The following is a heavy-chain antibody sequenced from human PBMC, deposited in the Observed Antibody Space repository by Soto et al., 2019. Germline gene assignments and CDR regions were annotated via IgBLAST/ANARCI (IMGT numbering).Heavy chain of an antibody. D-gene: IGHD3-22*01. Sequence: PSETLSLTCAVYGGSFSGYYWSWMRQPPGKGLEWIGEINHSGSINYNPSLKSRVTISVDTSKNQFSLKLSSVTAADTAVYYCARVRPQRTYYYDSSGYNWYFDLWGRGTLVTVSS. CDR3: ARVRPQRTYYYDSSGYNWYFDL. V-gene: IGHV4-34*01. CDR2: INHSGSI. CDR1: GGSFSGYY. J-gene: IGHJ2*01.